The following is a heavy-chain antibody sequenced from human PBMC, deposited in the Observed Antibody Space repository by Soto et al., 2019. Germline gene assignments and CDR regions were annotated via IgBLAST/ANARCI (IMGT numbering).Heavy chain of an antibody. V-gene: IGHV5-10-1*01. CDR1: GHSLTSYW. CDR2: IDLSDSYT. Sequence: GESLKISCKGSGHSLTSYWISWVRQMPGKGLEWMGRIDLSDSYTNYSPSFQGHVTISADKSISTAYLQWSSLKASDTAMYYCARLDDIFTGYPNDYWGQGTLVTVSS. D-gene: IGHD3-9*01. J-gene: IGHJ4*02. CDR3: ARLDDIFTGYPNDY.